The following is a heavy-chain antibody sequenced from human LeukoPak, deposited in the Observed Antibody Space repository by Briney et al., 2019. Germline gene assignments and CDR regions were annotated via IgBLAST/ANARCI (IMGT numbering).Heavy chain of an antibody. CDR1: GFPFSSYW. D-gene: IGHD5-24*01. CDR3: TRVGYIDEGIDY. V-gene: IGHV3-7*04. Sequence: GGSLRPSCVASGFPFSSYWMTWVRQAPGKGLEWVANIKQDGSKKSYVDSVKGRFTISRDKAKNSLYLQMNSLRAEDTAIYYCTRVGYIDEGIDYWGQGTLVTVSS. J-gene: IGHJ4*02. CDR2: IKQDGSKK.